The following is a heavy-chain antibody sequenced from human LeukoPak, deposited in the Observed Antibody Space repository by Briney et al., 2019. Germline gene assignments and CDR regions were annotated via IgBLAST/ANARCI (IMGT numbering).Heavy chain of an antibody. J-gene: IGHJ5*02. Sequence: GGSLRLSCAASGFTFSSYAMHWVRQAPGKGLEWVAVISYDGSNKYYADSVKGRFTISRDNSKNTLYLQMNSLRAEDTAVYYCARDSDAGYYDSSGYFHWFDPWGQGTLVTVSS. CDR1: GFTFSSYA. CDR2: ISYDGSNK. CDR3: ARDSDAGYYDSSGYFHWFDP. D-gene: IGHD3-22*01. V-gene: IGHV3-30*04.